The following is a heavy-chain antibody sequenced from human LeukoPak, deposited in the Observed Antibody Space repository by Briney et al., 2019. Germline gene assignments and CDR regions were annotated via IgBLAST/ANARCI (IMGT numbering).Heavy chain of an antibody. J-gene: IGHJ4*02. CDR1: GGTFSSYA. D-gene: IGHD3-22*01. CDR2: IIPILGIA. V-gene: IGHV1-69*04. CDR3: ARGGGYDSGGYYYLDFDY. Sequence: SVKVSCKASGGTFSSYAISWVRPAPGQGLEWMGRIIPILGIANYAQKFQGRVTLTADKSTSTAYMELSSLRSEDTAVYYCARGGGYDSGGYYYLDFDYWGQGTLVTVSS.